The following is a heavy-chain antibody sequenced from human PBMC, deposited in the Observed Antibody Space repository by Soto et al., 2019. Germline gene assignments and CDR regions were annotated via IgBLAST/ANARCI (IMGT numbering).Heavy chain of an antibody. V-gene: IGHV3-23*01. CDR2: LSGSGTST. J-gene: IGHJ4*02. CDR3: AKATTNGGWFNPFDS. CDR1: GFSFVNYA. D-gene: IGHD6-19*01. Sequence: GGSLRLSCAASGFSFVNYAMNWVRQAPGKGLEWVSGLSGSGTSTYYADSVKGRFTISRDNSRDTLFLQMNSLTGDDTAVYYCAKATTNGGWFNPFDSWGQGALVTVSS.